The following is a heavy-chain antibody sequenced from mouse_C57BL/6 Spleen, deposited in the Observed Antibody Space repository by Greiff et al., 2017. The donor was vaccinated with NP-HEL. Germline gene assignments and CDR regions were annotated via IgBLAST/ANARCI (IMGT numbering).Heavy chain of an antibody. CDR1: GFSLSTSGMG. V-gene: IGHV8-12*01. Sequence: QVTLKESGPGILQSSQTLSLTCSFSGFSLSTSGMGVSWIRQPSGTGLEWLAHIYWDADKRYNPSLKSRLTISKDTSRNQVFLKITSVDTADTATYYCARDSSGYGAAYWGQGTLVTVSA. CDR3: ARDSSGYGAAY. J-gene: IGHJ3*01. D-gene: IGHD3-2*02. CDR2: IYWDADK.